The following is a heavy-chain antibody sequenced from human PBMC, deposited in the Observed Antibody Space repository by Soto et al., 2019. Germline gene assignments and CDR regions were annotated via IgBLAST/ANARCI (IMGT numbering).Heavy chain of an antibody. Sequence: SETLSLTCAVSGDSISSYYCMWIRQPPGKGLEWLAFIHNGQTTNYNPSLVGRVSVSVDTSKSQLSLNLNSVTAADTAVYYCARTVSGGFDYWGQGILVTVS. CDR2: IHNGQTT. CDR1: GDSISSYY. J-gene: IGHJ4*01. V-gene: IGHV4-59*01. CDR3: ARTVSGGFDY.